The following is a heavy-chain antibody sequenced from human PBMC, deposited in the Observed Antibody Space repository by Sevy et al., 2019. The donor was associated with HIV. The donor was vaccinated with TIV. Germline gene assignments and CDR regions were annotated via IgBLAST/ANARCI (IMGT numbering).Heavy chain of an antibody. Sequence: ASVKVSCKASGYTFTSYGISWVRQAPGQGLEWMGWISAYNGNTNYAQKLQGRVTMTTDTSTSKAYMELRSLRSDDTAVYYCARGVADHYYDSSGYQYYFDYWGQGTLVTVSS. D-gene: IGHD3-22*01. V-gene: IGHV1-18*01. CDR2: ISAYNGNT. J-gene: IGHJ4*02. CDR3: ARGVADHYYDSSGYQYYFDY. CDR1: GYTFTSYG.